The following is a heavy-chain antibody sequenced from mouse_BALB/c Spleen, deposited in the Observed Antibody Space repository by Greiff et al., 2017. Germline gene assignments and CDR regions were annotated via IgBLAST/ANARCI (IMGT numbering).Heavy chain of an antibody. V-gene: IGHV1-69*02. J-gene: IGHJ2*01. Sequence: QVQLQQPGAELVRPGASVKLSCKASGYTFTSYWINWVKQRPGQGLEWIGNIYPSDSYTNYNQKFKDKATLTVDKSSSTAYMQLSSPTSEDSAVYYCTRGQLGLRGYFDYWGQGTTLTVSS. CDR1: GYTFTSYW. D-gene: IGHD3-2*01. CDR2: IYPSDSYT. CDR3: TRGQLGLRGYFDY.